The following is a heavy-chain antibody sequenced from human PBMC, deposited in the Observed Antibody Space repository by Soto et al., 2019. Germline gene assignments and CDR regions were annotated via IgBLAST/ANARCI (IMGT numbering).Heavy chain of an antibody. D-gene: IGHD3-3*01. J-gene: IGHJ4*02. V-gene: IGHV1-3*01. CDR3: ARVTAPYDFWSGYSSAGYYFDY. Sequence: ASVKVSCKASGYTFTSYVMHWVRQAPGQRLEWMGWINAGNGNTKYSQKFQGRVTITRDTSASTAYMELSSLRSEDTAVYYCARVTAPYDFWSGYSSAGYYFDYWGQGTLVTVSS. CDR1: GYTFTSYV. CDR2: INAGNGNT.